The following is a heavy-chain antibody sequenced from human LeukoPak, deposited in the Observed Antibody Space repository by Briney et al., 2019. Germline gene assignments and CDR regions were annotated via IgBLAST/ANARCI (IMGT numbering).Heavy chain of an antibody. Sequence: ASVKVSCKASGYTFTSYYMHWVRQAPGQGLEWMGWISAYNGNTNYAQKLQGRVTMTTDTSTSTAYMELRSLRSDDTAVYYCARDPGLWSVVRGASPWFDYWGQGTLVTVSS. CDR3: ARDPGLWSVVRGASPWFDY. CDR1: GYTFTSYY. D-gene: IGHD3-10*01. CDR2: ISAYNGNT. V-gene: IGHV1-18*04. J-gene: IGHJ4*02.